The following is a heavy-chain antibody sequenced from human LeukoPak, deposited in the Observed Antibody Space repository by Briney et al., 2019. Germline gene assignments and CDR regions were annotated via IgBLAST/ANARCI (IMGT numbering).Heavy chain of an antibody. V-gene: IGHV4-61*02. CDR1: GGSISSGSYY. J-gene: IGHJ5*02. CDR3: ARAADQARGDWFDP. Sequence: SQTLSLTCTVSGGSISSGSYYWSWIRQPAGKGLEWIGRICTSGSTNYNPSLKSRVTISVDTSKNQFSLKLSSVTAADTAVYYCARAADQARGDWFDPWGQGTLVTVSS. CDR2: ICTSGST. D-gene: IGHD6-25*01.